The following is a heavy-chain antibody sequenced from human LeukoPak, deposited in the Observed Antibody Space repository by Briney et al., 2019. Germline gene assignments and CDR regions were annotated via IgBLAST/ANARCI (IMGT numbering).Heavy chain of an antibody. Sequence: GGSLRLSCAASGFTFSSYSMHWVRQAPGKGLEWVSSISSSSSYIYYADSVKGRFTISRDNAKNSLYLQMNSLRAEDTAVYYCARDNPAAIEGDFDYWGQGTLVTVSS. CDR3: ARDNPAAIEGDFDY. CDR2: ISSSSSYI. V-gene: IGHV3-21*01. D-gene: IGHD2-2*02. CDR1: GFTFSSYS. J-gene: IGHJ4*02.